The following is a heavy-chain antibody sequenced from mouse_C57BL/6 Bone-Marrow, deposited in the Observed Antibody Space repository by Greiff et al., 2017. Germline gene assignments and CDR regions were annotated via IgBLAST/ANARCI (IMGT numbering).Heavy chain of an antibody. V-gene: IGHV1-81*01. CDR3: EHYYGSSSWYFDV. CDR1: GYTFTSYV. J-gene: IGHJ1*03. Sequence: VQLQQSGAELARPGASVKLSCKASGYTFTSYVISWVKQRTGQGLEWIGEIYPRSGNTYYNEKFKGKATLTADKSSSTAYMELRSLTSEDSAVYFCEHYYGSSSWYFDVWGTGTTVTVSS. D-gene: IGHD1-1*01. CDR2: IYPRSGNT.